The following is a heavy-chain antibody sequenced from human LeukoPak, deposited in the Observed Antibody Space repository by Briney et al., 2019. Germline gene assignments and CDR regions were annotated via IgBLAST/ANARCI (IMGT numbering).Heavy chain of an antibody. D-gene: IGHD3-10*01. CDR1: GFTFDDYA. V-gene: IGHV3-43*02. Sequence: PGGSLRLPCAASGFTFDDYAMYWVRQAPGKGLEWVSLISGDGGSTYYADSVKGRFTISRDNSKKSLYLQMNSLRTEDTAFYYCAKDSYGSGSYLDYWGQGTLVTVSS. CDR3: AKDSYGSGSYLDY. J-gene: IGHJ4*02. CDR2: ISGDGGST.